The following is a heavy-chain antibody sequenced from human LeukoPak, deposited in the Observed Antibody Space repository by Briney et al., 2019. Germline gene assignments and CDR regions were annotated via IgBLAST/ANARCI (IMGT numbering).Heavy chain of an antibody. Sequence: GGSLRLSCAASGFTFSSYGMHWVRQAPGKGLEWVAVISYDGSNKYYAHSVKGRFTISRDNSKNTLYLQMNSLRAEDTAVYYCAKGHTYYDFWSGYYTAYYFDYWGQGTLVTVSS. J-gene: IGHJ4*02. CDR1: GFTFSSYG. D-gene: IGHD3-3*01. V-gene: IGHV3-30*18. CDR3: AKGHTYYDFWSGYYTAYYFDY. CDR2: ISYDGSNK.